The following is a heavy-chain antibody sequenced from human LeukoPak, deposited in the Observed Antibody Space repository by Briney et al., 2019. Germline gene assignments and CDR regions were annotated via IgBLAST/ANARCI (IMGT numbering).Heavy chain of an antibody. CDR2: INPNSGGT. CDR3: ARDSRTERWLSFDY. CDR1: GYTFTGYY. D-gene: IGHD5-24*01. Sequence: ASVKVSCKASGYTFTGYYMHWVRHAPGQGLEWMGWINPNSGGTNYAQTFQGRVTMTRDTSISTANLELSKLRSDDTAVDYWARDSRTERWLSFDYWGQGTLVTVSS. J-gene: IGHJ4*02. V-gene: IGHV1-2*02.